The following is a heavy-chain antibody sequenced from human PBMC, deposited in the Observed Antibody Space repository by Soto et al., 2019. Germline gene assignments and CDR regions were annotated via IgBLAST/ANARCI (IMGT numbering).Heavy chain of an antibody. CDR1: GYTFTNYG. V-gene: IGHV1-18*01. CDR3: ARSSGGNFGIIIEGTNWFAP. D-gene: IGHD1-26*01. J-gene: IGHJ5*02. CDR2: ISPYKCHT. Sequence: ASVQVYCKSSGYTFTNYGISWVRQAPGQVLGWMGWISPYKCHTHYTQKFKGRVTLTRDTAASTVYMEVTSLTSEDTAMYYCARSSGGNFGIIIEGTNWFAPWGQGTLVTVSS.